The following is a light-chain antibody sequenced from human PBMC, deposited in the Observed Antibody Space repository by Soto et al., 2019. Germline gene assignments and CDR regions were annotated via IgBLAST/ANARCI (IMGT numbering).Light chain of an antibody. Sequence: SYELTQPPSVSVSPGQTASIACSGDKLGERYASWYQQRPGQSPVLVIHQDNKRPSGIPARFSGSTSGNTATLTISGTQAMDEADYYCLAWDSSTYVVFGGGTKVTVL. CDR3: LAWDSSTYVV. CDR2: QDN. CDR1: KLGERY. J-gene: IGLJ2*01. V-gene: IGLV3-1*01.